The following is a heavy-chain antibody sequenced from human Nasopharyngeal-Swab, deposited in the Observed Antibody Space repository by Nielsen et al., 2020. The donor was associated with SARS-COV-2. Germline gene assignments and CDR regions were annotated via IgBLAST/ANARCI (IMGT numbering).Heavy chain of an antibody. CDR3: ANSLLWFGELLY. CDR1: GFVFGHSG. D-gene: IGHD3-10*01. Sequence: GESLKISCAASGFVFGHSGMHWVRQAPGKGLECVAATSFDEKRKDYAVSVKGRFTVSRDNSRNTLYLQMDSLTPEDTAVYYCANSLLWFGELLYWGQGTLVTVSS. V-gene: IGHV3-30*18. CDR2: TSFDEKRK. J-gene: IGHJ4*02.